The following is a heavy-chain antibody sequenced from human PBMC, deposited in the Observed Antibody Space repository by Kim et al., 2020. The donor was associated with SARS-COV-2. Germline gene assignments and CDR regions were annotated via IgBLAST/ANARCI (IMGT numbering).Heavy chain of an antibody. CDR1: GGSISSSSYY. CDR2: IYYSGST. D-gene: IGHD3-22*01. J-gene: IGHJ4*02. Sequence: SETLSLTCTVSGGSISSSSYYWGWIRQPPGKGLEWIGSIYYSGSTYYNPSLKSRVTISVDTSKNQFSLKLSSVTAADTAVYYCARHAISSKYYYDSSGYLYGGFDYWGQGTLVTVSS. CDR3: ARHAISSKYYYDSSGYLYGGFDY. V-gene: IGHV4-39*01.